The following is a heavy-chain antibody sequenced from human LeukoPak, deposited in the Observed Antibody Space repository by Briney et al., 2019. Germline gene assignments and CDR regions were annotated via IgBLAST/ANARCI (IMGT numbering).Heavy chain of an antibody. CDR3: AKSMTLPAAPPPYYFDY. CDR1: RFTFSSYG. V-gene: IGHV3-30*02. J-gene: IGHJ4*02. CDR2: IRYDGSNK. D-gene: IGHD2-2*01. Sequence: GGSLRLSCAASRFTFSSYGMHWVRQAPGKGLEWVAFIRYDGSNKYYADSVKGRFTISRDNSKNTLYLQMNSLRAEDTAVYYCAKSMTLPAAPPPYYFDYWGQGTLVTVSS.